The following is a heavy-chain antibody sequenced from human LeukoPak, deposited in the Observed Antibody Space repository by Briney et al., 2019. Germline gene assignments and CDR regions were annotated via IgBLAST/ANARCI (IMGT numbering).Heavy chain of an antibody. J-gene: IGHJ4*02. V-gene: IGHV1-24*01. D-gene: IGHD1-7*01. CDR3: ANSMMHNWNYYPAIDY. CDR1: GYTLTELS. CDR2: FDPEDGET. Sequence: ASVKVSCKVSGYTLTELSMHWVRQAPGKGLEWMGGFDPEDGETIYAQKFQGRVTMTEDTSTDTAYMELSSLRSKDTAAYYCANSMMHNWNYYPAIDYWGQGTLVTVSS.